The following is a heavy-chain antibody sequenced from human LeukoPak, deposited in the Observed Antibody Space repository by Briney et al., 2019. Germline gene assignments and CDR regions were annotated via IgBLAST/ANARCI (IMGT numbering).Heavy chain of an antibody. CDR3: AKDRITSVRGVIFWNWFDP. J-gene: IGHJ5*02. CDR1: GFTFSSYA. D-gene: IGHD3-10*02. V-gene: IGHV3-23*01. CDR2: VRCSGAGT. Sequence: GGSLRLSCAASGFTFSSYAMNWVRQAPGKGLEWVSAVRCSGAGTSYADSVKCRFTISRDNPKNTLYQQMNSLRAEDTAVYYSAKDRITSVRGVIFWNWFDPWGQGTLVTVSS.